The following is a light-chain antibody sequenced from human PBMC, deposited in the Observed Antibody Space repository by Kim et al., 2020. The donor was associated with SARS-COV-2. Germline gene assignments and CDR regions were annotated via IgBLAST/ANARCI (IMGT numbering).Light chain of an antibody. Sequence: CASVGCRVTFTCPPSQGITNYLCWYQQQSGKAPERLIYAATTLESGVPSRFSVSGSGTDFTLAISSLQPEDIATYYCQRLITFPYTFGQWTKLEI. CDR3: QRLITFPYT. CDR1: QGITNY. V-gene: IGKV1-9*01. J-gene: IGKJ2*01. CDR2: AAT.